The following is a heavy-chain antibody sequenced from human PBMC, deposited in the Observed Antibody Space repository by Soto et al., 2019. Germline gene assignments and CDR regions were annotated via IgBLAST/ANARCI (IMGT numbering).Heavy chain of an antibody. CDR2: INAGNGNT. V-gene: IGHV1-3*01. CDR1: GYTFTSYA. D-gene: IGHD3-9*01. J-gene: IGHJ3*02. Sequence: GASVKVSCKASGYTFTSYAMHWVRQAPGQRLEWMGWINAGNGNTKYSQKFQGRVTITRDTSASTAYMELSSLRSEDTAVYYCARGYDILTGYSAFDIWGQGTMVTVSS. CDR3: ARGYDILTGYSAFDI.